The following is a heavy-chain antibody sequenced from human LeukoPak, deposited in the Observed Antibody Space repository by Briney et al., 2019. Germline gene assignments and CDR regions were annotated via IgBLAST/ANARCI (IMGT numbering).Heavy chain of an antibody. V-gene: IGHV4-30-2*01. D-gene: IGHD3-10*01. Sequence: SQTLSLTCAVSGGSISSGGYSWSWIRQPPGKGLEWIGYIYHSGSTYYNPSLKSRVPISVDRSKNQFSLKLRSVTAADTAVYYCARDSGGVGHFDYWGQGTLVTVSS. CDR2: IYHSGST. CDR1: GGSISSGGYS. J-gene: IGHJ4*02. CDR3: ARDSGGVGHFDY.